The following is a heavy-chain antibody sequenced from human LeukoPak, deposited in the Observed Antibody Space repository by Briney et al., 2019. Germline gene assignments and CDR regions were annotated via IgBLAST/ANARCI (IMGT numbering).Heavy chain of an antibody. J-gene: IGHJ6*03. CDR1: GFTFRSYG. D-gene: IGHD1-26*01. CDR2: IRYDGSKK. V-gene: IGHV3-30*02. Sequence: GGSLRLSCAASGFTFRSYGMHWVRQAPGKGLEWVTFIRYDGSKKYYADSVKGRFTISRDNSKKTLYLQMNSLRAEDTAVYYCAKSQRGYYPRRTYYYYMDVWGKGTTVTVSS. CDR3: AKSQRGYYPRRTYYYYMDV.